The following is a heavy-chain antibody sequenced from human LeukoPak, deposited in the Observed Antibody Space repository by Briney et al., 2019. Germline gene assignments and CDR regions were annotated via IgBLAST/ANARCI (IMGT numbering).Heavy chain of an antibody. CDR2: IIPIFGTA. D-gene: IGHD2-2*01. J-gene: IGHJ5*02. CDR3: ASSYCSSTSCYVPYNWFDP. Sequence: SVKVSCKASGGTFSSYAISWVRQAPGQGLEWMGGIIPIFGTANYAQKFQGRVTITADESTSTAYMELSSLRSEDTAVYYCASSYCSSTSCYVPYNWFDPWGQGTLVTVSP. CDR1: GGTFSSYA. V-gene: IGHV1-69*13.